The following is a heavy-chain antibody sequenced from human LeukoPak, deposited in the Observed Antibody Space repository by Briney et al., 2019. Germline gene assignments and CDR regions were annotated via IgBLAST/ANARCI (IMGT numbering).Heavy chain of an antibody. Sequence: SVKVSCKASGGTFSSYAISWVRQAPGQGLEWMGRIIPILGIANYAQKFQGRVTITADKSTSTAYMELSSLRSENTAVYYCNYYDSSGYYYPLDYWGQGTLVTVSS. CDR3: NYYDSSGYYYPLDY. D-gene: IGHD3-22*01. J-gene: IGHJ4*02. CDR2: IIPILGIA. V-gene: IGHV1-69*04. CDR1: GGTFSSYA.